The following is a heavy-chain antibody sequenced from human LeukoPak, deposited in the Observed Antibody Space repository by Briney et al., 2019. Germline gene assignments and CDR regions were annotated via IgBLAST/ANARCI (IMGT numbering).Heavy chain of an antibody. CDR2: IQQDAIEE. D-gene: IGHD1-1*01. CDR1: GFTFSSYW. CDR3: ARRGTEGGHRWFDP. Sequence: PGGSLRLSCAASGFTFSSYWMSWVRQAPGKGLEWVANIQQDAIEEDYVDSVKGRFTISRDNAKNSLYLQMNSLRAEDTAVYYCARRGTEGGHRWFDPWGQGTLVTVSS. J-gene: IGHJ5*02. V-gene: IGHV3-7*01.